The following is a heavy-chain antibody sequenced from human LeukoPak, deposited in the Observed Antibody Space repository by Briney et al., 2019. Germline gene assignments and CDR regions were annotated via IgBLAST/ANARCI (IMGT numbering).Heavy chain of an antibody. CDR2: ISGSGTTT. Sequence: GGSLRLSCAASGFTFSSYAMSWVRQAPGKGLEWVSGISGSGTTTYYADSVKGRFTISRDNSKNTQHLQMNSLRAEDTAVYYCAKIIYSNYGYFDYWGQGILVTVSS. D-gene: IGHD4-11*01. V-gene: IGHV3-23*01. J-gene: IGHJ4*02. CDR1: GFTFSSYA. CDR3: AKIIYSNYGYFDY.